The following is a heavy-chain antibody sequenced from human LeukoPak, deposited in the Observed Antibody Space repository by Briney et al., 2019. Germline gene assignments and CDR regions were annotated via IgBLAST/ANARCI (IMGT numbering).Heavy chain of an antibody. CDR2: INHSGST. V-gene: IGHV4-34*01. CDR1: GGSFSGYY. CDR3: ARERGITMVRGAQASFDI. Sequence: SETLSLTCAVYGGSFSGYYWSWIRQPPGKGLEWTGEINHSGSTNYNPSLKSRVTISVDTSKNQFSLKLSSVTAADTAVYYCARERGITMVRGAQASFDIWGQGTMVTVSS. J-gene: IGHJ3*02. D-gene: IGHD3-10*01.